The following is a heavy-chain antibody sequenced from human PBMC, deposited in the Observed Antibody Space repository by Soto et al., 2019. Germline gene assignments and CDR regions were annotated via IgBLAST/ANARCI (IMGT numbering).Heavy chain of an antibody. V-gene: IGHV3-30-3*01. J-gene: IGHJ3*02. CDR2: ISYDGSNK. CDR1: GFTFSSYA. CDR3: ARDLIGYSGYADNAFDI. Sequence: GGSLRLSCAASGFTFSSYAMHWVRQAPGKGLEWVAVISYDGSNKYYADSVKGRFTISRDNAKNSLYLQMNSLRAEDTAVYYCARDLIGYSGYADNAFDIWGQGTMVTVSS. D-gene: IGHD5-12*01.